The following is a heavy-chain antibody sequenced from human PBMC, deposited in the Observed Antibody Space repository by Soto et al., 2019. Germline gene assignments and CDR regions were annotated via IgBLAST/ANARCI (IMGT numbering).Heavy chain of an antibody. V-gene: IGHV3-21*01. Sequence: ESGGGLVKPGESLRLSCAASGFTFSNYNINWVRQAPGKGLEWVSSIRSRSIDMYYADSVKGRFTISRDDAKNSLSLQMNGLRAEDTAVYFCVRESYPAKAFDIWGQGTMVTVSS. J-gene: IGHJ3*02. CDR3: VRESYPAKAFDI. CDR2: IRSRSIDM. D-gene: IGHD2-2*01. CDR1: GFTFSNYN.